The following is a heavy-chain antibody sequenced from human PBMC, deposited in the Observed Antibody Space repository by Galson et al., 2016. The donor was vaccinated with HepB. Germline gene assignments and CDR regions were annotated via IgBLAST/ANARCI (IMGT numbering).Heavy chain of an antibody. CDR2: ISTRRTT. J-gene: IGHJ4*02. D-gene: IGHD1-1*01. CDR3: AKERLVRRIFDH. CDR1: GFVFSNFG. Sequence: SLRLSCAASGFVFSNFGLSWVRQAPGKGLEWVASISTRRTTYYSDSVQSRFTISRDNSNNTLYLQMNGLRAEDTAVYYCAKERLVRRIFDHWGQGTLLTVSS. V-gene: IGHV3-23*01.